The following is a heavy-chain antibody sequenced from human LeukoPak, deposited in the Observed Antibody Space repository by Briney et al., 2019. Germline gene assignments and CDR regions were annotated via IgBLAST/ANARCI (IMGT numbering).Heavy chain of an antibody. CDR1: GFTFSSYA. J-gene: IGHJ3*02. Sequence: GGSLRLSCAASGFTFSSYAMHWVRQAPGKGLEWVAVISYDGSNKYYADSVKGRFTISRDNSKNTLYLQMNSLRAEDTAVYYCARGGDIVATIRGGDAFDIWGQGTMVTVSS. V-gene: IGHV3-30-3*01. D-gene: IGHD5-12*01. CDR2: ISYDGSNK. CDR3: ARGGDIVATIRGGDAFDI.